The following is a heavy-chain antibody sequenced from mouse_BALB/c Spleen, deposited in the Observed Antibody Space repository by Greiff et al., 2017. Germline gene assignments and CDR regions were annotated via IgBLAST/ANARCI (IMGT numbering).Heavy chain of an antibody. V-gene: IGHV5-6-5*01. J-gene: IGHJ2*01. Sequence: EVKLVESGGGLVKPGGSLKLSCAASGFTFSSYAMSWVRQTPEKRLEWVASISSGGSTYYPDSVKGRFTISRDNARNILYLQMSSLRSEDTAMYYCARVQYGNYFDYWGQGTTLTVSS. D-gene: IGHD2-10*02. CDR1: GFTFSSYA. CDR3: ARVQYGNYFDY. CDR2: ISSGGST.